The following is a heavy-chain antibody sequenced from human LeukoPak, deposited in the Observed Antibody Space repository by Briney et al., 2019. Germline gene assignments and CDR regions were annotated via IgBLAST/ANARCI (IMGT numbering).Heavy chain of an antibody. Sequence: AXXGFXXXSYAMSWVRQAPGKGLEWVSAISGSGGSTYYADSVKGRFTISRDNSKNTLYLQMNSLRAEDTAVYYCAKDKVQWLVRDAFDIWGQGTMVSVSS. V-gene: IGHV3-23*01. CDR1: GFXXXSYA. CDR2: ISGSGGST. J-gene: IGHJ3*02. CDR3: AKDKVQWLVRDAFDI. D-gene: IGHD6-19*01.